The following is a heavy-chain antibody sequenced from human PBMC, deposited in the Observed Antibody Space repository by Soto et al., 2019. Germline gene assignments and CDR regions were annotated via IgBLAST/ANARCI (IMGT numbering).Heavy chain of an antibody. J-gene: IGHJ4*02. D-gene: IGHD3-10*01. CDR1: GYTFTGYY. Sequence: ASVKVSCKASGYTFTGYYMHWVRQAPGQGPEWMGWINPNSGGTNYAQKFQGRVTMTRDTSISTAYMELSSLRAEDTAIYYCAKKANSGPGSQYFDNWGQGTLVTVS. CDR3: AKKANSGPGSQYFDN. CDR2: INPNSGGT. V-gene: IGHV1-2*02.